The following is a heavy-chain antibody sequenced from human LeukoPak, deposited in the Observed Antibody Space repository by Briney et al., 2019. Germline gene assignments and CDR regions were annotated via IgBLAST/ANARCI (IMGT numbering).Heavy chain of an antibody. CDR3: ARDYGDYYYYYYYMDV. Sequence: ASVKVSCKASGGTFSSYAISWVRQAPGQGLEWMGGIIPIFGTANYAQKFQGRVTITTDESTSTAYMELSSLRSEDTAVYYCARDYGDYYYYYYYMDVWGKGTTVTVSS. V-gene: IGHV1-69*05. CDR1: GGTFSSYA. CDR2: IIPIFGTA. D-gene: IGHD4-17*01. J-gene: IGHJ6*03.